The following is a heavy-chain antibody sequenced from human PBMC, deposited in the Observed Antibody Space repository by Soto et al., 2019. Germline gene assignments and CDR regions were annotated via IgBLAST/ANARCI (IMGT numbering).Heavy chain of an antibody. CDR1: GGSISSGGYY. CDR3: ARVLFYSSSWMGAYYFDY. D-gene: IGHD6-13*01. J-gene: IGHJ4*02. CDR2: IYYSGSP. Sequence: QVQLQESGPGLVRPSQTLSLTCTVSGGSISSGGYYWSWIRQHPGKGLEWIGYIYYSGSPYYNPSLKSRVTIPVDTSKNQCSLKLSSVTAADTAVYYCARVLFYSSSWMGAYYFDYWGQGTLVTVSS. V-gene: IGHV4-31*03.